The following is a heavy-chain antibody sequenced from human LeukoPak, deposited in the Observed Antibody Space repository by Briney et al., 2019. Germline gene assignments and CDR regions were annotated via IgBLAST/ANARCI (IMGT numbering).Heavy chain of an antibody. D-gene: IGHD2-15*01. Sequence: GAFLRFCYGACGIIISCYNMSVVRMAAGGLVGLVSVIYGGGSTYYADSVKGGFTISRDNSKNTLYLQMNSLRAEDTAVYYCASIRVVVAVTRYFDNWGQGTLVTVSS. CDR2: IYGGGST. CDR1: GIIISCYN. V-gene: IGHV3-66*01. J-gene: IGHJ4*02. CDR3: ASIRVVVAVTRYFDN.